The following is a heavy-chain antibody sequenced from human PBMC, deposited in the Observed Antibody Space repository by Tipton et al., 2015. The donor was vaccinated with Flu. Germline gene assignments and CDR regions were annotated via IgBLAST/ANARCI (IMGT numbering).Heavy chain of an antibody. J-gene: IGHJ4*02. D-gene: IGHD2-2*01. Sequence: SLRLSCEVSGFSFWKYGMNWVRQAPGKGLEWVSAISGSGHETYYADSVKGRFSISRDNSKDTVYLQMNSLGAEDTAIYYCARDVPPTPGFCSSPSCRNVFDYWGQGSLVTVSS. CDR3: ARDVPPTPGFCSSPSCRNVFDY. CDR2: ISGSGHET. CDR1: GFSFWKYG. V-gene: IGHV3-23*01.